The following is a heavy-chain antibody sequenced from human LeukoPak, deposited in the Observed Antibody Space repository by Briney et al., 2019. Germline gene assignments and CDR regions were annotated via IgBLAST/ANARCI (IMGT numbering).Heavy chain of an antibody. CDR1: AGSISNYH. CDR3: ARRDISSGWSFDY. J-gene: IGHJ4*02. CDR2: IHTSGST. D-gene: IGHD6-19*01. V-gene: IGHV4-4*07. Sequence: SETLSLTCTVSAGSISNYHWSWIRQPAGQGLEWIGQIHTSGSTNYNPPLKSRVSMSIDTTEDQVSLTIRSVTAADTAFYYCARRDISSGWSFDYWGQGTLVTVSS.